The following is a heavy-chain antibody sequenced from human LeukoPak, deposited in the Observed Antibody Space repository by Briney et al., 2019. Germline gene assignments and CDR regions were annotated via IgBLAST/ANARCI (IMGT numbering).Heavy chain of an antibody. D-gene: IGHD2-15*01. Sequence: GGSLRLSCAASGFTFSSYSMNWVRQAPGKGLEWVSSISSTSSYIYYADSVKGRFTISRDDAKRSLYLQMNSLTAEDTALYYCARKGSGIDYWGQGALVAVSS. CDR2: ISSTSSYI. CDR3: ARKGSGIDY. J-gene: IGHJ4*02. CDR1: GFTFSSYS. V-gene: IGHV3-21*04.